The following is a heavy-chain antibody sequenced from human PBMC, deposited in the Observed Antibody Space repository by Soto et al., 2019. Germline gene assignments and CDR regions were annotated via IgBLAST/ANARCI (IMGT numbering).Heavy chain of an antibody. D-gene: IGHD3-3*01. J-gene: IGHJ6*02. Sequence: GRSLRLSCAASGFTFSSYGMHWVRQAPGKGLEWVAVIWYDGSNKYYADSVKGRFTISRDNSKNTLYLQMNSLRAEDKAVYYCARMEMYAFWSGYLYYGMDVWGQGTTVTVSS. CDR1: GFTFSSYG. CDR3: ARMEMYAFWSGYLYYGMDV. V-gene: IGHV3-33*01. CDR2: IWYDGSNK.